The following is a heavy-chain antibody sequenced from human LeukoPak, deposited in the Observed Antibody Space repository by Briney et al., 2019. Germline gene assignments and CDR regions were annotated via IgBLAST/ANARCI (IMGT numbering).Heavy chain of an antibody. J-gene: IGHJ4*02. CDR2: ISGSGGST. V-gene: IGHV3-23*01. Sequence: GGSLRLSCAASGFTFSSYAMSWVRQAPGKGLEWVSAISGSGGSTYYADSVKGRFAISRDNSKNTLYLQMNSLRAEDTAVYYCAKSPRSGWYGDFDYWGQGTLVTVSS. CDR3: AKSPRSGWYGDFDY. D-gene: IGHD6-19*01. CDR1: GFTFSSYA.